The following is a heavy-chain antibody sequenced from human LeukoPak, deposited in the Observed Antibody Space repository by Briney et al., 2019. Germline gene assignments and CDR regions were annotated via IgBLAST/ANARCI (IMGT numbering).Heavy chain of an antibody. D-gene: IGHD2-15*01. CDR2: IYYSGST. CDR1: GGSISSSSYY. CDR3: ARRRYCDY. Sequence: SETLSLTCTVSGGSISSSSYYWGWIRQPPGKGLEWIGSIYYSGSTYYNPSLKSRVTISVDTSKNQFSLKLSSVTAADTALYYCARRRYCDYWGQGTLVTVSS. V-gene: IGHV4-39*01. J-gene: IGHJ4*02.